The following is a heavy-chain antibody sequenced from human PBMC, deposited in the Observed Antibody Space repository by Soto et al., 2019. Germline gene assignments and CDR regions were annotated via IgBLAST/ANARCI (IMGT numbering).Heavy chain of an antibody. Sequence: GGSLRLSCAASGFTFISYSMNWVLQAPWKGLEWVSYISSSSSTIYYADSVKGRFTISRDNAKNSLYLQMNSLRAEDTAVYYCARGMYYDFWSGYSPALNWFDPWGQGTLVTVSS. D-gene: IGHD3-3*01. CDR3: ARGMYYDFWSGYSPALNWFDP. CDR2: ISSSSSTI. CDR1: GFTFISYS. J-gene: IGHJ5*02. V-gene: IGHV3-48*01.